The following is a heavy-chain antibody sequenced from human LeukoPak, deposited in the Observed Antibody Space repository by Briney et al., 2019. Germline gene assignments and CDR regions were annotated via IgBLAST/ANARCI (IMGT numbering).Heavy chain of an antibody. CDR2: ISGSGGST. D-gene: IGHD2-2*01. CDR3: AKGGYCSSTSCQVRGVIILFDY. Sequence: PGRSLRLSCAASGFTFSSYAMSWVRQAPGKGLEWVSAISGSGGSTYYADSVKGRFTISRDNSKNTLYLQMNSLRAEDTAVYYCAKGGYCSSTSCQVRGVIILFDYLGQGTLVTVSS. V-gene: IGHV3-23*01. J-gene: IGHJ4*02. CDR1: GFTFSSYA.